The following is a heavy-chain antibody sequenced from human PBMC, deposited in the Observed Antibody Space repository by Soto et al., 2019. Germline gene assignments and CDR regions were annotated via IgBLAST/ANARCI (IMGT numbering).Heavy chain of an antibody. CDR2: ISLYDGNT. D-gene: IGHD4-4*01. CDR1: GYTFIDYG. V-gene: IGHV1-18*01. Sequence: QVPLVQSGVEVKEPGDSVKVSCKTSGYTFIDYGISWARQAPGQGLEWIGWISLYDGNTNYAPELQGRVTMTTDTSTGTAYMEVRSLTSDDTGVYYCARAGAAVTTGVDYWGQGTLVTVSS. J-gene: IGHJ4*02. CDR3: ARAGAAVTTGVDY.